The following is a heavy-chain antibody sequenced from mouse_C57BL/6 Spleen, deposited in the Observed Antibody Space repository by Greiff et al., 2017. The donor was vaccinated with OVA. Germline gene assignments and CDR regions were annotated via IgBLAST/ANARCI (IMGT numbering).Heavy chain of an antibody. J-gene: IGHJ4*01. D-gene: IGHD1-1*01. CDR2: INPSSGYT. Sequence: VQLQQSGAELARPGASVKMSCKASGYTFTSYTMHWVKQRPGQGLEWIGYINPSSGYTKYNQKFKDKATLTADKSSSTAYMQLSSLTSEDSAVYYCARGYYGSSYDAKDDWGQGTSVTVSS. CDR1: GYTFTSYT. V-gene: IGHV1-4*01. CDR3: ARGYYGSSYDAKDD.